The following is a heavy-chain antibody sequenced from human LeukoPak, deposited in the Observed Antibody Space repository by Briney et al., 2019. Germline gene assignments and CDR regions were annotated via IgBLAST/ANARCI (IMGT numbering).Heavy chain of an antibody. CDR3: ARRRDYFDY. J-gene: IGHJ4*02. Sequence: SETLSLTCTVSGDSISSYYWSWIRQPPGKGLEWIGYVYYSGSTNYNPSLKSRVTISIDTSKNQFSLKLSSVTAADTAVYYRARRRDYFDYWGQGTLVTVSS. CDR1: GDSISSYY. V-gene: IGHV4-59*08. CDR2: VYYSGST.